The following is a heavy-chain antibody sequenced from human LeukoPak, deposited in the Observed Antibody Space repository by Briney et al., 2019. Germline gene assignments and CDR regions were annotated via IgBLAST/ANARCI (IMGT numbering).Heavy chain of an antibody. CDR3: AKDQRRLRYFDY. CDR1: GFTFSSYS. V-gene: IGHV3-23*01. D-gene: IGHD3-9*01. Sequence: GGSLRLSCAASGFTFSSYSMSWVRQAPGKGLEWVSAISGSGGSTYYADSVKGRFTISRDNSKNTLYLQMNSLRAEDTAVYYCAKDQRRLRYFDYWGQGTLVTVSS. CDR2: ISGSGGST. J-gene: IGHJ4*02.